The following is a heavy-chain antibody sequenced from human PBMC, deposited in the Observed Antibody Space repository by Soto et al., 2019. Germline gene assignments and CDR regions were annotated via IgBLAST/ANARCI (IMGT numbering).Heavy chain of an antibody. D-gene: IGHD3-22*01. V-gene: IGHV1-69*05. CDR1: GGTFSSYA. CDR2: IIPIFGTA. J-gene: IGHJ5*02. CDR3: ARDPTHLIVGTNWFDP. Sequence: SVKVSCKASGGTFSSYAISWVRQAPGQGLEWMGGIIPIFGTANYAQKFQGRVTITTDESTSTAYMELSSLRSEDTAVYYCARDPTHLIVGTNWFDPWGQGTLVTVSS.